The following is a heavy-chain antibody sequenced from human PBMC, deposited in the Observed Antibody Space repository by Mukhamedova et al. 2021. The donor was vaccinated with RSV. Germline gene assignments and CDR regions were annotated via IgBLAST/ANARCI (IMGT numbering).Heavy chain of an antibody. CDR2: ISYDGSNK. Sequence: GLEWVAVISYDGSNKYYADSVKGRFTISRDNSKNTLYLQMNSLRAEDTAVYYCARDLDIVVVPAATPPYVWGKGTTVTVSS. J-gene: IGHJ6*04. D-gene: IGHD2-2*03. CDR3: ARDLDIVVVPAATPPYV. V-gene: IGHV3-30*01.